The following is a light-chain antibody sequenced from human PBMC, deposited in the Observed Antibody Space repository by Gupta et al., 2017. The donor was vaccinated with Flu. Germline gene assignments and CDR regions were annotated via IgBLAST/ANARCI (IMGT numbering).Light chain of an antibody. J-gene: IGKJ1*01. V-gene: IGKV1-17*01. Sequence: GDTVTITCRASQGISNDLGWYQQKPGKAPKRLIYAASSFQSGVPSRCSGSGSGTEFTLTISSLQPEDSATYYCLQHNSYPRTFGQGTKVEIK. CDR3: LQHNSYPRT. CDR2: AAS. CDR1: QGISND.